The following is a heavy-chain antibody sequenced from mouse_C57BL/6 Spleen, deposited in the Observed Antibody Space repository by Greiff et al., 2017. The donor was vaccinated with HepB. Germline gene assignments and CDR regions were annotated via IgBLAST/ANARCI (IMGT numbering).Heavy chain of an antibody. CDR2: ISSGSSTS. CDR3: ARGGFAY. J-gene: IGHJ3*01. Sequence: QGVESGGGLVKPGGSLKLSCAASGFTFRDYGMHWVRQAPEKGLEWVAYISSGSSTSYYADTVKGRFTISRDNAKNTLFLQMTSLRSEDTAMYSCARGGFAYWGQGTLVTVSA. V-gene: IGHV5-17*01. CDR1: GFTFRDYG.